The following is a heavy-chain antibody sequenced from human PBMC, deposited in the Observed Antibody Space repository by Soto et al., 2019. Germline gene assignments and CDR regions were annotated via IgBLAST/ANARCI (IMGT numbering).Heavy chain of an antibody. Sequence: QVQLQESGPGLVKPSETLSLTCTVSGGSISSYYWTWIRQPPGKGLEWIGFIYNSGSTHYNPSLRSRVTISVDTSKNQSSLKLRSVTAADTAVYYCASMWYHYGSGSYPLDYWGQGTLVTVSS. CDR3: ASMWYHYGSGSYPLDY. V-gene: IGHV4-59*08. J-gene: IGHJ4*02. CDR2: IYNSGST. D-gene: IGHD3-10*01. CDR1: GGSISSYY.